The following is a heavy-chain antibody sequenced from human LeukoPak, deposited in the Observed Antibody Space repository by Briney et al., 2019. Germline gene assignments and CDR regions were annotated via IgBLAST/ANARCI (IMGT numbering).Heavy chain of an antibody. CDR3: ARGPGLAMGKGYFDY. Sequence: GGSLRLSCAASGFTFSNYAMHWVRQAPGKGLEWVAATSHDEGNKYYADSVKGRFTISRDNSRNTLYLEVNSLRTDDTAVYYCARGPGLAMGKGYFDYCGQGTLVTVSS. V-gene: IGHV3-30-3*01. CDR2: TSHDEGNK. CDR1: GFTFSNYA. D-gene: IGHD5-18*01. J-gene: IGHJ4*02.